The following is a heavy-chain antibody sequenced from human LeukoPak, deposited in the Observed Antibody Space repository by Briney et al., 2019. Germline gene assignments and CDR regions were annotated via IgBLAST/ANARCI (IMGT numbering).Heavy chain of an antibody. CDR2: IYYSGST. CDR3: ARDSGSSGWYLGY. J-gene: IGHJ4*02. D-gene: IGHD6-19*01. CDR1: GGSISSYY. Sequence: SETLSITCTVSGGSISSYYWSWIRQPPGKGLEWIGYIYYSGSTNYNPSLKSRVTISVDTSKNQFSLRLSSVTAADTAVYYCARDSGSSGWYLGYWGQGTLVTVSS. V-gene: IGHV4-59*12.